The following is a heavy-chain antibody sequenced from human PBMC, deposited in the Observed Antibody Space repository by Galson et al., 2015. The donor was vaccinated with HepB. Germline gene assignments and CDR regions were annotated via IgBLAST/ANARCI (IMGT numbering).Heavy chain of an antibody. CDR1: GFTFNSYA. D-gene: IGHD2-15*01. CDR3: AKGCNGGCYYIDY. Sequence: SLRLSCAVFGFTFNSYAMHWVRQAPGKGLEWVAIISFDETNEKYADSVKGRFTISRDNSKNTLYLQMNSLRVDDTAVYYCAKGCNGGCYYIDYWGQGTLVTVSS. J-gene: IGHJ4*02. CDR2: ISFDETNE. V-gene: IGHV3-33*05.